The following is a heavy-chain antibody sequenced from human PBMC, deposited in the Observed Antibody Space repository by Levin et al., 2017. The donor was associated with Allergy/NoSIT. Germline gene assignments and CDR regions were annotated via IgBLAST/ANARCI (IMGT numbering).Heavy chain of an antibody. CDR3: ASGNIAVAGNFDY. V-gene: IGHV4-39*07. CDR2: IYYSGST. Sequence: GSLRLSCTVSGGSISSSSYYWGWIRQPPGKGLEWIGSIYYSGSTYYNPSLKSRVTISVDTSKNQFSLKLSSVTAADTAVYYCASGNIAVAGNFDYWGQGTLVTVSS. D-gene: IGHD6-19*01. CDR1: GGSISSSSYY. J-gene: IGHJ4*02.